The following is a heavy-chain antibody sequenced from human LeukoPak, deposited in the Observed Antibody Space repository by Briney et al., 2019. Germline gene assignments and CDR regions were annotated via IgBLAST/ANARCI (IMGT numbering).Heavy chain of an antibody. CDR2: IIPIFGTA. Sequence: GASVKVSCKASGGTFSSYAISWVRQAPGQGLEWMGGIIPIFGTANYAQKFQGRVTITADESTSTAYMELSSLRSEDTAVYYCARDHRSGYYKNYYGMGVWGQGTTVTVSS. J-gene: IGHJ6*02. V-gene: IGHV1-69*13. CDR1: GGTFSSYA. D-gene: IGHD3-3*01. CDR3: ARDHRSGYYKNYYGMGV.